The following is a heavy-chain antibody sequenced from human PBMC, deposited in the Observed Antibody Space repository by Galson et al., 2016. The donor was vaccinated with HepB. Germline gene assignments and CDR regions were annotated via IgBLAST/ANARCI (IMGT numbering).Heavy chain of an antibody. J-gene: IGHJ5*02. CDR3: ARDRGDIVVIEYHFDP. CDR1: EYTFADYH. V-gene: IGHV1-2*02. Sequence: SVKVSCKASEYTFADYHLHWVRQAPGQGLEWMGRINPKSGGTNYARKFQGRVTMTRDTSTSTAYMELRRLTYDDTAVYYCARDRGDIVVIEYHFDPWGQGTQVTVSS. CDR2: INPKSGGT. D-gene: IGHD2-2*01.